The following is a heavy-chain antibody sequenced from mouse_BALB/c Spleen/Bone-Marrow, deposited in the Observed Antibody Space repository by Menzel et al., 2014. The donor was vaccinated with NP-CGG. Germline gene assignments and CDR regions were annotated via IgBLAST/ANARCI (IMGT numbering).Heavy chain of an antibody. CDR3: ARWEYYAMDN. CDR1: GFNIKDTY. Sequence: VQLKESGAELVKPRASAKLSCTASGFNIKDTYMHWVKQRPEQGLEWIGRVDPANGNTKYDPKFQGKATTTADTSSNTAYLQLSSLTSEDTAVYYCARWEYYAMDNWGQGTSVTVSS. V-gene: IGHV14-3*02. J-gene: IGHJ4*01. CDR2: VDPANGNT. D-gene: IGHD4-1*01.